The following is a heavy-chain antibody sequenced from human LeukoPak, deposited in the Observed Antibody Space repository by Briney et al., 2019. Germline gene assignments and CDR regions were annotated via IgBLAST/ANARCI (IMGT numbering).Heavy chain of an antibody. CDR2: ISRSGGNT. CDR3: AKDSSSWYPNWFDP. D-gene: IGHD6-13*01. CDR1: GFTISRSS. V-gene: IGHV3-64*01. Sequence: PGGSLRLSCAASGFTISRSSMHWVRQAPGKGLEFVSAISRSGGNTYYANSVKGRFTISRDTSKNTLYLQMNSLRAEDTAVYYCAKDSSSWYPNWFDPWGQGTLVTVSS. J-gene: IGHJ5*02.